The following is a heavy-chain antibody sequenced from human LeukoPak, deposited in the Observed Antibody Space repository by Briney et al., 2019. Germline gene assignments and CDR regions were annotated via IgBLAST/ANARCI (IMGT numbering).Heavy chain of an antibody. J-gene: IGHJ3*01. Sequence: QTGGSLRLSCAASGFTFSSYGMHWVRQAPGKGREWVAVISYDGSNKYSADSVKGRFTISRDNSKNTLYLQMNSLTIEDTAVYYCVVVVEPPDSDGFDVWGQGTMITVSS. D-gene: IGHD1-14*01. CDR3: VVVVEPPDSDGFDV. CDR1: GFTFSSYG. CDR2: ISYDGSNK. V-gene: IGHV3-30*03.